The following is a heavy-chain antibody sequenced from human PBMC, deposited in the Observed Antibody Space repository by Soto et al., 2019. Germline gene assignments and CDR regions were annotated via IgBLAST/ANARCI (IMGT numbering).Heavy chain of an antibody. D-gene: IGHD2-2*01. Sequence: EVQLVESGGGLVKPGGSLRLSCAASGFTFSSYSMNWVRQAPGKGLEWVSSISSSSSYIYYADSVKGRFTISSDNAKNSLYLQMNSLRAEDTAVYYCARDCSSTSCYLISDYSGQGTLVTVTS. CDR3: ARDCSSTSCYLISDY. V-gene: IGHV3-21*01. J-gene: IGHJ4*02. CDR1: GFTFSSYS. CDR2: ISSSSSYI.